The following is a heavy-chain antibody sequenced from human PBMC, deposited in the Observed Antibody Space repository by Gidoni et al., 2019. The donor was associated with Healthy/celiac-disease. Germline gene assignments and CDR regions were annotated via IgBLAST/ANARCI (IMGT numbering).Heavy chain of an antibody. J-gene: IGHJ6*02. Sequence: QLQLQESGPGLVKPSETLSLTCTVSGGSISSVSYDWGWIRQPPGKGLEWIGSIYYSGSTYYNPSLKSRVTISVDTSKNQFSLKLSSVTAADTAVYYCARLSNYDFWSGYYYYGMDVWGQGTTVTVSS. D-gene: IGHD3-3*01. CDR2: IYYSGST. CDR1: GGSISSVSYD. CDR3: ARLSNYDFWSGYYYYGMDV. V-gene: IGHV4-39*01.